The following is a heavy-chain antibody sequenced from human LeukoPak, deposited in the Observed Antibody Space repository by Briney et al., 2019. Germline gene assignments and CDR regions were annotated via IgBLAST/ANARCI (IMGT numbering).Heavy chain of an antibody. CDR2: IHGSGNT. Sequence: PGGSLRLSCAASGFTFSSYWMSWVRQAPGKGLEWVSVIHGSGNTYYADSVKGRFTISRDNSKNTVYLQMNSLRAEDTAIYYCARGGVLGSENYSIYSYWGQGTLVTVSS. J-gene: IGHJ4*02. CDR3: ARGGVLGSENYSIYSY. CDR1: GFTFSSYW. V-gene: IGHV3-53*01. D-gene: IGHD3-10*02.